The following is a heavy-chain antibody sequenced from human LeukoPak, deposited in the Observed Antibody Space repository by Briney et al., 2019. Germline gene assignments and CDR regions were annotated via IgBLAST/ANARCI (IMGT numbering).Heavy chain of an antibody. J-gene: IGHJ6*03. Sequence: GASVKVSCKASGYTFTSYGISWVRQAPGQGLEWMGWISGYNGNTNYAQKLQGRVTMTTDTSTSTAYMELRSLRSDDTAVYYCARDGIPWGYYYYMDVWGKGTTVTVSS. V-gene: IGHV1-18*01. CDR1: GYTFTSYG. CDR2: ISGYNGNT. D-gene: IGHD7-27*01. CDR3: ARDGIPWGYYYYMDV.